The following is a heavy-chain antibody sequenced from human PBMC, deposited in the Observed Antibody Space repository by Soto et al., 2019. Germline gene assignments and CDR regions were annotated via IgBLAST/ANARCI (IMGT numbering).Heavy chain of an antibody. Sequence: QVPLVQSGAEVKKPGASVKVSCKASGYTFTSYGISWVRQAPGQGLEWMGWISAYNGNTNYAQKLQGRVTMTTDTSTSTAYMELRSLRSDDTAVYYCARCVYDFWSGYQGIGWFDPWGQGTLVTVSS. CDR2: ISAYNGNT. V-gene: IGHV1-18*04. CDR3: ARCVYDFWSGYQGIGWFDP. D-gene: IGHD3-3*01. J-gene: IGHJ5*02. CDR1: GYTFTSYG.